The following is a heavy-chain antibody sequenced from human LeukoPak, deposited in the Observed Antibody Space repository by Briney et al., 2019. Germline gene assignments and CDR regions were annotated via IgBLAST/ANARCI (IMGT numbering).Heavy chain of an antibody. Sequence: PGGSLRLSCAASGFTFSSYAMSWVRQAPGKGLEWVSAISGSGGSTYYADSVKGRFTISRDNSKNTLYLQMNSLRAEGTAVYYCAKSSGPGGYYYYGMDVWGQGTTVTVSS. D-gene: IGHD6-19*01. CDR1: GFTFSSYA. J-gene: IGHJ6*02. V-gene: IGHV3-23*01. CDR2: ISGSGGST. CDR3: AKSSGPGGYYYYGMDV.